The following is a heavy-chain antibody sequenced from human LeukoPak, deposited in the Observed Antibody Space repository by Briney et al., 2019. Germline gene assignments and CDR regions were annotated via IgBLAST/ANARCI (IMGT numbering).Heavy chain of an antibody. D-gene: IGHD6-19*01. CDR1: GFTFSSYA. CDR3: AKDTFHRPKYSSGWYYFDY. CDR2: ISGSGGST. J-gene: IGHJ4*02. V-gene: IGHV3-23*01. Sequence: GGSLRLSCAASGFTFSSYAMSWVRQAPGKGLEWVSAISGSGGSTYYADSVKGRFTISRDNSKNTLYLQMNSLRAEDTAGYYCAKDTFHRPKYSSGWYYFDYWGQGTLVTVSS.